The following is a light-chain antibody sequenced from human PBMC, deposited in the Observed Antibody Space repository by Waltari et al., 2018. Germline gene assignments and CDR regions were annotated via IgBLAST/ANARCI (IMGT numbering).Light chain of an antibody. J-gene: IGLJ2*01. CDR1: TNTVDGHKC. Sequence: QSALTQPASVSGSPGQSITISCSGITNTVDGHKCFPWYQHHPGKAPKLIIYDVTNRPSGVTNRFSGSKSGNTASLSISGLRAEDEAVYHCCTCTSSSSYVFGGGTKVTVL. CDR2: DVT. V-gene: IGLV2-14*03. CDR3: CTCTSSSSYV.